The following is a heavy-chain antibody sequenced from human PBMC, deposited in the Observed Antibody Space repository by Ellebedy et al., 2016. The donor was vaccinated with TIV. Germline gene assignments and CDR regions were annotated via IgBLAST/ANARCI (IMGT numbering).Heavy chain of an antibody. CDR3: ASGLSYGLLDY. D-gene: IGHD5-18*01. V-gene: IGHV4-59*01. CDR2: IYYSGST. CDR1: GGSISSYY. J-gene: IGHJ4*02. Sequence: MPSETLSITCSVSGGSISSYYWSWIRQHPGKGLEWIGNIYYSGSTNYNPSLKSRVTISVDTSKNQFSLKLSSVTAADTAVFYCASGLSYGLLDYWGQGTPVAVSS.